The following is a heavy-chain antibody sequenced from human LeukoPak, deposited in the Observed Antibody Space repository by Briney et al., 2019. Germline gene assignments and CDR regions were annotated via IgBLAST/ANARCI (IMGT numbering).Heavy chain of an antibody. CDR2: IYYSGST. V-gene: IGHV4-59*01. Sequence: SETLSLTCAASGGSLSSYSWSWVRQPPGKGLEWLAHIYYSGSTTSNPSPPSRVTTSADTPNNQFSLPLRSVTAADTAMYYCARFGEQYYFDYWGQGALVTVSS. CDR1: GGSLSSYS. J-gene: IGHJ4*02. D-gene: IGHD3-10*01. CDR3: ARFGEQYYFDY.